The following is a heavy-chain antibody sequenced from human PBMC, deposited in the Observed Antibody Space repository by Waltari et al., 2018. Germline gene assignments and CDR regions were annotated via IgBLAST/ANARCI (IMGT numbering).Heavy chain of an antibody. J-gene: IGHJ4*02. CDR3: ARVEMATITFGY. CDR2: INPNSGGT. D-gene: IGHD5-12*01. V-gene: IGHV1-2*02. Sequence: VQLVQSGAEVKKPGESLKISCKGSGYTFTGYYMHWVRQAPGQGLEWMGWINPNSGGTNYAQKFQGRVTMTRDTSISTAYMELSRLRSDDTAVYYCARVEMATITFGYWGQGTLVTVSS. CDR1: GYTFTGYY.